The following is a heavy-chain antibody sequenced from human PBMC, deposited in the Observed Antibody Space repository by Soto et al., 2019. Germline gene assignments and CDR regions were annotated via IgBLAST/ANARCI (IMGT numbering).Heavy chain of an antibody. D-gene: IGHD3-16*02. Sequence: QVQLVESGGGVVQPGRSLRLSCAASGFTFSSYAMHWVRQAPGKGLEWVAVISYDGSNKYYADSVKGRFTISRDNSKNTLYLQMNGLRAEETAVYYCARDPLRRAFEVSRFDYWGQGTLVTVSS. V-gene: IGHV3-30-3*01. CDR1: GFTFSSYA. CDR3: ARDPLRRAFEVSRFDY. CDR2: ISYDGSNK. J-gene: IGHJ4*02.